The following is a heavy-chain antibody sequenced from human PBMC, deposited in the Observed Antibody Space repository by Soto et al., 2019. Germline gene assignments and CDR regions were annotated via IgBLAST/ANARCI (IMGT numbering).Heavy chain of an antibody. CDR3: ARAVAIPAAHMNYYYYYYMDV. J-gene: IGHJ6*03. CDR1: GFTFSSYD. Sequence: GGSLRLSCAASGFTFSSYDMHWVRQATGKGLEWVSAIGTAGDTYYPGSVKDRFTISRENAKNSLYLQMNSLRAGDTAVYYCARAVAIPAAHMNYYYYYYMDVWGKGTTVTVSS. D-gene: IGHD2-2*01. V-gene: IGHV3-13*01. CDR2: IGTAGDT.